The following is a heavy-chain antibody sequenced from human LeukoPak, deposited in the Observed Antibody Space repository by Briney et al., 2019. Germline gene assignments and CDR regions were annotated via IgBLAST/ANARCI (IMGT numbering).Heavy chain of an antibody. V-gene: IGHV4-34*01. CDR1: GGSITDYF. D-gene: IGHD3-10*01. CDR2: INHSGSS. CDR3: ARVGDLFGAHRVRGLPPDYYYMDV. Sequence: PSETLSLTCALSGGSITDYFYNWVRQPPGKGLEWIGEINHSGSSTYNPSLKSRAIISVDTSKNQFSLRLTSVTAADTGVYFCARVGDLFGAHRVRGLPPDYYYMDVWGKGTTVTVSS. J-gene: IGHJ6*03.